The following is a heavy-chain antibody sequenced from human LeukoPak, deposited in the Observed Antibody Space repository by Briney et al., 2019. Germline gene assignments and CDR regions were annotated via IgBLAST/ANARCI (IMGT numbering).Heavy chain of an antibody. J-gene: IGHJ4*02. CDR3: ARDHSVPHY. V-gene: IGHV3-7*01. Sequence: GGSLRLSCAASGFPFTTYWMTWVRQAPGKGLEWVANINQGGSGKYYADSVKGRFTISRDNAKDSLFLQMNSLRAEDTGVYYCARDHSVPHYWGQGTLVTVSS. CDR1: GFPFTTYW. CDR2: INQGGSGK.